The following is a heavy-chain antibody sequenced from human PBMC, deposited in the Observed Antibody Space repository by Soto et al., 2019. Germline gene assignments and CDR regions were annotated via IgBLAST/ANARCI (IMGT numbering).Heavy chain of an antibody. CDR3: ARTIDYYYYGMDV. V-gene: IGHV5-51*01. J-gene: IGHJ6*02. Sequence: PGESLKISCKGSGYRFSSYWIGWVRPVPGKGLEWMGIIYPGDSDTRYSPSFQGQVTISADKSISTAYLQWSSLKASDTAMYYYARTIDYYYYGMDVWGQGTTVTVSS. CDR1: GYRFSSYW. CDR2: IYPGDSDT.